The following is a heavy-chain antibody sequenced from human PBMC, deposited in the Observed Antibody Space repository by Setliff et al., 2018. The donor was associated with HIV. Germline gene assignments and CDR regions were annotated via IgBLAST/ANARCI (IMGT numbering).Heavy chain of an antibody. Sequence: ASVKVSCKASGYTFTTYGVNWVRQAPGQGLEWMGWINSYNGNTKFAQKFQGRVTMTTDTSTTTAFMELRSLRSEDTGVYYCAIGSSNWPHRPNNYYFDYWGQGTPVTVSS. CDR1: GYTFTTYG. J-gene: IGHJ4*02. D-gene: IGHD6-13*01. CDR2: INSYNGNT. V-gene: IGHV1-18*04. CDR3: AIGSSNWPHRPNNYYFDY.